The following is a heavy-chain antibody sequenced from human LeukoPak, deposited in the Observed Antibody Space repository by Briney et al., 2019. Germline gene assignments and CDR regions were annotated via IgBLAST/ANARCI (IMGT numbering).Heavy chain of an antibody. Sequence: GGSLTLSCAASGFIFSSYAMSWVREAPGKGLEWVSAISGDGGSTYYAVSVKGRFTISRDNSKNTLYLQMNGLRAEDTAVYYCTLGSLYSSSWYGDYWGQGTLVTVSS. CDR3: TLGSLYSSSWYGDY. CDR1: GFIFSSYA. J-gene: IGHJ4*02. CDR2: ISGDGGST. D-gene: IGHD6-13*01. V-gene: IGHV3-23*01.